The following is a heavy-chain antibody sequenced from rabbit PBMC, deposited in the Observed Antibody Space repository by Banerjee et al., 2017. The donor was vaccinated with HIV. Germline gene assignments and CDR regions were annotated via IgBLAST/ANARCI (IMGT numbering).Heavy chain of an antibody. V-gene: IGHV1S45*01. CDR2: IGASTGST. CDR3: ARGANYAGAGYGL. Sequence: QEQLVESGGGLVQPGGSLKLSCKASGFDFSNYWMSWVRQAPGKGLEWVGCIGASTGSTYYASWAKGRFTISKTSSTTVTLQMTSLTAADTATYFCARGANYAGAGYGLWGQGTLVTVS. J-gene: IGHJ4*01. D-gene: IGHD4-2*01. CDR1: GFDFSNYW.